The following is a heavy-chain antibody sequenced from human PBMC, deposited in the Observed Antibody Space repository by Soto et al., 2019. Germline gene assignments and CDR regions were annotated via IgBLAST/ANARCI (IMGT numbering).Heavy chain of an antibody. CDR3: ARPYCSGGSCYSDAFDV. Sequence: EVHLVQSGAEVKKPGEFLKISCKGSGYIFTSYWIGWVRQMPEKGLEWMGIIYPGDSDTRYSPSFQGQVTISVDKSISTAYLQWSRLKASDSAIYYCARPYCSGGSCYSDAFDVWGQGTMVTVSS. V-gene: IGHV5-51*01. CDR1: GYIFTSYW. CDR2: IYPGDSDT. D-gene: IGHD2-15*01. J-gene: IGHJ3*01.